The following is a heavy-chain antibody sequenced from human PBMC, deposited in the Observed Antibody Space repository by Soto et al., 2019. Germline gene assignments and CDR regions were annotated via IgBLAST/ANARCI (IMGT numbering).Heavy chain of an antibody. J-gene: IGHJ2*01. CDR1: GGSFSDYY. D-gene: IGHD3-10*01. CDR2: INHSGST. CDR3: AREVPSRYFAL. V-gene: IGHV4-34*01. Sequence: QVRLQQWGAGLLKPSETLPLTCAVYGGSFSDYYWSWIRQPPGKGLEWIGEINHSGSTNYNPSLKGRVPISVDTSQNPFSLKLNSVTAADTAVYYCAREVPSRYFALWGRGPPVTVSS.